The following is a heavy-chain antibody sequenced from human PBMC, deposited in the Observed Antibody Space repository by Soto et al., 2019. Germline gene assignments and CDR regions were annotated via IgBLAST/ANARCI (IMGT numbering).Heavy chain of an antibody. CDR1: GFTFSNHA. CDR2: ISTAVGAT. V-gene: IGHV3-23*01. CDR3: AKDSNKYSSSLRGRYFDY. Sequence: GGSLRLSCAVSGFTFSNHAMSWVRQAPGKGLEWVSAISTAVGATYYADSVKGRFTISRDDSNNTLYLQMNSLRAEDTAVYYCAKDSNKYSSSLRGRYFDYWGQGTLVTVSS. J-gene: IGHJ4*02. D-gene: IGHD3-22*01.